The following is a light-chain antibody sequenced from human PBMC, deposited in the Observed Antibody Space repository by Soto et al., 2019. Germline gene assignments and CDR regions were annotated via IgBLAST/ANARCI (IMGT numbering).Light chain of an antibody. Sequence: EIVMTQSPGTLSLSPGEIATLSCRASQSVSSSYLAWYQQKPGQAPRLLIYGASNRATGIPARFSGSGSGTDFTLTISSLEPEDFAVYYCQQRSNWVTFGGGTKVDIK. J-gene: IGKJ4*01. CDR3: QQRSNWVT. V-gene: IGKV3D-20*02. CDR2: GAS. CDR1: QSVSSSY.